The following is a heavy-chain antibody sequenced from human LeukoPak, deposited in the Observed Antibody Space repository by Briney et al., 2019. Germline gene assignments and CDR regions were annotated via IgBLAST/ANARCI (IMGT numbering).Heavy chain of an antibody. CDR1: GFTFSSYA. V-gene: IGHV3-23*01. CDR2: ISGPDNDT. D-gene: IGHD4-17*01. Sequence: PGGSLRLPCAASGFTFSSYAMSWVRQAPGKGLEWVSSISGPDNDTYYTDSVKGRFSISRDNSKNTLYLQMNSLRAEDTAVYYCAKDPMTTVTTVDSDWGQGTLVTVSS. CDR3: AKDPMTTVTTVDSD. J-gene: IGHJ4*02.